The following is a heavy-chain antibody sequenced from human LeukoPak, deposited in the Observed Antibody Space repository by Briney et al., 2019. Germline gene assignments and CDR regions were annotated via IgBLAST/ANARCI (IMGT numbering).Heavy chain of an antibody. CDR3: AKGDIVVVPAAIPLDY. CDR1: GFTFSTYA. Sequence: GGSLRLSCAASGFTFSTYAMYWVRQAPGTGLEWVALISNAGSNEYYVDSVKGRFTISRDNSKNTLYLQMNSLRAEDTAVYYCAKGDIVVVPAAIPLDYWGQGTLVTVSS. V-gene: IGHV3-30-3*01. J-gene: IGHJ4*02. CDR2: ISNAGSNE. D-gene: IGHD2-2*01.